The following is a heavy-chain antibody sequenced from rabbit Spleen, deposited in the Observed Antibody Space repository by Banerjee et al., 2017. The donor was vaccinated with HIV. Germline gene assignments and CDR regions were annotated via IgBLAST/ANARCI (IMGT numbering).Heavy chain of an antibody. Sequence: QSLEESGGDLVKPGASLTLTCTASGFSFSRSDYICWVRQAPGKGLEWISCIAGSSSDFTYSATWAKGRFTISKTSSTTVTLQMTSLTVADTATYFCARDTGSSFSSYGMDLWGPGTLVTVS. CDR3: ARDTGSSFSSYGMDL. CDR1: GFSFSRSDY. V-gene: IGHV1S40*01. J-gene: IGHJ6*01. CDR2: IAGSSSDFT. D-gene: IGHD8-1*01.